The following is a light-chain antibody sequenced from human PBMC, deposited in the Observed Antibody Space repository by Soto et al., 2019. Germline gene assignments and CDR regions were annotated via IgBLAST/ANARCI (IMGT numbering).Light chain of an antibody. CDR1: RSVSSY. Sequence: EIVMTQSPATLSVSPGERATLSCRASRSVSSYLAWYQQKPGQAPRLLIYGASTRATGIPASFSGSGSGTEFTLTISSLQSEDFAIYYCQQYNYWPYTFGQGTKLEIK. J-gene: IGKJ2*01. CDR3: QQYNYWPYT. CDR2: GAS. V-gene: IGKV3-15*01.